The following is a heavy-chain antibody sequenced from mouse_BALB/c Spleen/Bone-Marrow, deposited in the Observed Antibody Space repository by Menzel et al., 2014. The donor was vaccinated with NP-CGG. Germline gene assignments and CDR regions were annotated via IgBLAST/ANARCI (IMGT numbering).Heavy chain of an antibody. CDR2: INPSNGRA. J-gene: IGHJ1*01. D-gene: IGHD1-1*01. V-gene: IGHV1S81*02. Sequence: QVQLKQSGAEVVKPGASVRLSCKTSGYTLTNYWMHWVKQRPGQGLEWIGDINPSNGRATYSEKFKSKATLTVDTSSSTAYMQLSSLTSEDSAVYYCARYYNYYFDVWGAGTMVTVSS. CDR3: ARYYNYYFDV. CDR1: GYTLTNYW.